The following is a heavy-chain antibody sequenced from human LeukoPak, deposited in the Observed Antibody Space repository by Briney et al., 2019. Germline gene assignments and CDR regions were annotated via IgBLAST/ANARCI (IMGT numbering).Heavy chain of an antibody. CDR2: VYYSGNT. Sequence: PSETLSLTCSVSGVSISNYYWTWIRQPPGKGLEWVGYVYYSGNTNYNPSLKSRLTISVDTSKKQLSLRLTSVTAADTAVYYCARHGVAAAVDAWYFDLWGRGTLVTVSS. D-gene: IGHD6-13*01. V-gene: IGHV4-59*01. CDR3: ARHGVAAAVDAWYFDL. CDR1: GVSISNYY. J-gene: IGHJ2*01.